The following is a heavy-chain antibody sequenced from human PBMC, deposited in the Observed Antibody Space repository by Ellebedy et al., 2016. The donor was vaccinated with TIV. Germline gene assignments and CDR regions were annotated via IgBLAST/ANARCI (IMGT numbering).Heavy chain of an antibody. V-gene: IGHV4-34*01. D-gene: IGHD1-1*01. CDR3: ARVGRRHRERYFDY. Sequence: MPSETLSLTCAVYGGSFSGYYWSWIRQPPGKGLEWIGEINHSGSTNYNPSLKSRVTISVDTSKNQFSLKLSSVTAADTAVYYCARVGRRHRERYFDYWGQGTLVTVSS. J-gene: IGHJ4*02. CDR2: INHSGST. CDR1: GGSFSGYY.